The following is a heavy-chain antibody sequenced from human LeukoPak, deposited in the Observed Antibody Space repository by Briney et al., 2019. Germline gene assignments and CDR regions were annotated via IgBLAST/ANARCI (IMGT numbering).Heavy chain of an antibody. CDR1: GFTFSSYA. J-gene: IGHJ4*02. CDR3: ARDPSSGYYYYFDY. V-gene: IGHV3-30-3*01. CDR2: ISYDGSNK. D-gene: IGHD3-22*01. Sequence: GGSQRLSCAASGFTFSSYAMHWVRQAPGKGLEWVAVISYDGSNKYYADSVKGRFTISRDNSKNTLYLQMNSLRAEDTAVYYCARDPSSGYYYYFDYWGQGTLVTVSS.